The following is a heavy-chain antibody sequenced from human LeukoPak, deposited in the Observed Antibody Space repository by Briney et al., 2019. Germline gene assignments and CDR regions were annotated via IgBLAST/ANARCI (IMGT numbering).Heavy chain of an antibody. CDR3: ARDSSTFGGVIVSSASFDY. J-gene: IGHJ4*02. D-gene: IGHD3-16*02. CDR2: INPNSGGT. Sequence: ASVKVSCKASGYTFTSYGISWVRQAPGQGLEWMGWINPNSGGTNYAQKFQGRVTMTRDTSISTAYMELRSLRSDDTAVYYCARDSSTFGGVIVSSASFDYWGQGTLVTVSS. V-gene: IGHV1-2*02. CDR1: GYTFTSYG.